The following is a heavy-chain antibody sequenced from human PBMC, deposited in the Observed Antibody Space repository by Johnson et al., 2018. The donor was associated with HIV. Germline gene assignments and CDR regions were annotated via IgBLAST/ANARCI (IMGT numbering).Heavy chain of an antibody. CDR3: ARDPSEGDYYDSSGYHDAFDI. Sequence: QVQLVESGGGLVQPGGSLRLSCAASGFTFSSYAMSWVRQAPGKGPEWVAVISFDGSNKYYADSVKGRFTISRDNSKNTLYLQMHIREAEDTAVYYCARDPSEGDYYDSSGYHDAFDIWGQGTMVTVSS. CDR1: GFTFSSYA. D-gene: IGHD3-22*01. V-gene: IGHV3-30-3*01. J-gene: IGHJ3*02. CDR2: ISFDGSNK.